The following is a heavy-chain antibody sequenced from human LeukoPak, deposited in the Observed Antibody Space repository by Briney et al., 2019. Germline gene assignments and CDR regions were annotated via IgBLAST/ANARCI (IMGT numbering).Heavy chain of an antibody. CDR1: GFTFSSYA. Sequence: PGGSLRLSCAASGFTFSSYAMHWVRQAPGKGLEYVSAISSNGGSTYYANSVKGRFTISRDNSKNTLYLQMGSLRAEDMAVYYCARATHNYVFWSGYYSDAFDIWGQGTMVTVSS. CDR3: ARATHNYVFWSGYYSDAFDI. J-gene: IGHJ3*02. D-gene: IGHD3-3*01. V-gene: IGHV3-64*01. CDR2: ISSNGGST.